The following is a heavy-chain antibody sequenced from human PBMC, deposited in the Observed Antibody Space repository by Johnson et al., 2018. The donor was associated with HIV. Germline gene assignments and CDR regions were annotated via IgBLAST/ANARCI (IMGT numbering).Heavy chain of an antibody. D-gene: IGHD5-18*01. CDR2: ISYDGSNI. CDR1: GFTLSDSA. V-gene: IGHV3-30*14. CDR3: ARVDTAMTYDAFDI. J-gene: IGHJ3*02. Sequence: VQLVESGGGVVQPGRSLRLSCAASGFTLSDSALHWVRQAPGKGLEWVAVISYDGSNILYADSVKGRFTISRDNSKNTLYLQMNSLRAEDTAVYYCARVDTAMTYDAFDIWGQGTMVTVSS.